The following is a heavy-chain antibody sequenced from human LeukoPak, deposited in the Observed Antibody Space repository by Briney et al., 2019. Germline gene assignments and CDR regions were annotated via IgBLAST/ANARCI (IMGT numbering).Heavy chain of an antibody. CDR3: ARDIVVVPAATYYFDY. J-gene: IGHJ4*02. D-gene: IGHD2-2*01. CDR1: GGSIGSYY. V-gene: IGHV4-4*07. CDR2: IYTSGST. Sequence: SETLSLTCTVSGGSIGSYYWSWIRRPAGKGLEWIGRIYTSGSTNYNPSLKSRVTMSVDTSKNQFSLKLSSVTAADTAVYYCARDIVVVPAATYYFDYWGQGTLVTVSS.